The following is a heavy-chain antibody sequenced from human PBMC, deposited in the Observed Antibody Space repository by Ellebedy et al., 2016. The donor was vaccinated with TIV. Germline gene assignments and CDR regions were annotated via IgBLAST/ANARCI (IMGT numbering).Heavy chain of an antibody. Sequence: GESLKISCAASGFSFSSYWMSSVRQAPGKGLEWVANIKTDGSEKYYVDSVKGRLTISRDNAKNSLYLQMISLRAEDTAVYYCARCLGRAWDFWGQGTLVTVSS. D-gene: IGHD3-10*01. V-gene: IGHV3-7*01. CDR2: IKTDGSEK. CDR1: GFSFSSYW. CDR3: ARCLGRAWDF. J-gene: IGHJ4*02.